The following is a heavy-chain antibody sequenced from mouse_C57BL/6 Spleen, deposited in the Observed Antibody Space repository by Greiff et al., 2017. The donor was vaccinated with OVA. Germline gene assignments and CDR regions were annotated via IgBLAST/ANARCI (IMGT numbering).Heavy chain of an antibody. Sequence: EVQLVESGGGLVQPGGSLKLSCAASGFTFSDYGMAWVRQAPRKGPEWVAFISNLAYSIYYADTVTGRFTISRENAKNTLYLEMSSLRSEDTAMYYCARMRGYDGYAMDYWGQGTSVTVSS. CDR2: ISNLAYSI. D-gene: IGHD2-2*01. V-gene: IGHV5-15*01. CDR1: GFTFSDYG. J-gene: IGHJ4*01. CDR3: ARMRGYDGYAMDY.